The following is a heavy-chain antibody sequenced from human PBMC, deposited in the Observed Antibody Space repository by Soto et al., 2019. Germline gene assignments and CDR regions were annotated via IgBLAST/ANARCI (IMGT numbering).Heavy chain of an antibody. CDR2: ISNDGSNK. D-gene: IGHD2-2*01. CDR3: AKWCQLLVEGGGY. CDR1: GFIVSNSY. Sequence: GGSLRLSCAASGFIVSNSYMSWVRQAPGKGLEWVALISNDGSNKYYADSVKGRFTISRDNAKNSLYLQMNSLRAEDTALYYCAKWCQLLVEGGGYWGQGTLVTVSS. V-gene: IGHV3-30*18. J-gene: IGHJ4*02.